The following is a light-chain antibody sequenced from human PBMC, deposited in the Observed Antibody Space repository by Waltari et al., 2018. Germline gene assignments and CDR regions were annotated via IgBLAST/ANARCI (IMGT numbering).Light chain of an antibody. CDR1: QNILTN. CDR2: SAS. V-gene: IGKV1-39*01. J-gene: IGKJ4*01. CDR3: QQSYTPPFT. Sequence: DIQMTQSPSSLSASVGDSVTITCRATQNILTNLPCYQQKPGKAPNLPIFSASNLQTGGPARFSGSGSGTLFTLTISNLQPEDSARYFCQQSYTPPFTFGGGTRVEIK.